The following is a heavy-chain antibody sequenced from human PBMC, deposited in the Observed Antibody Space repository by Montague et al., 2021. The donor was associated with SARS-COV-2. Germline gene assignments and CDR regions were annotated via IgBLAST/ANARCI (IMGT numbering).Heavy chain of an antibody. Sequence: PALVKPTQTLTLTCTFSGFSLSTSGVGVGWIRQPPGKALEWLALIYWDDDKRYSPSLKSRLTITKDTSKNQVVLTMTNMDPVDTATDYCADWDEYYGSGSYYDQVGAFDIWGQGTMVTVSS. J-gene: IGHJ3*02. CDR2: IYWDDDK. CDR3: ADWDEYYGSGSYYDQVGAFDI. CDR1: GFSLSTSGVG. V-gene: IGHV2-5*02. D-gene: IGHD3-10*01.